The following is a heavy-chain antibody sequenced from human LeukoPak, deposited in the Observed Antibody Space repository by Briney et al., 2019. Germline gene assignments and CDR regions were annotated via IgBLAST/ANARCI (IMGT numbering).Heavy chain of an antibody. J-gene: IGHJ4*02. CDR2: IYPGDSDT. V-gene: IGHV5-51*01. Sequence: PGESLKISCKGSGYIFTNYWIAWVRQMPGKGLEWMGIIYPGDSDTRYSPSFQGQVTISADKSISTAYLQWSSLKASDTAMYYCARRSGNFQADYNFDCWGQGTLVTVSS. D-gene: IGHD1-26*01. CDR3: ARRSGNFQADYNFDC. CDR1: GYIFTNYW.